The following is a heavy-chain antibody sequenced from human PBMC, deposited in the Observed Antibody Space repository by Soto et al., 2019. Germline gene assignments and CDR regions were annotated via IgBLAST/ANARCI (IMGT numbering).Heavy chain of an antibody. Sequence: QVQLQESGPGLVKPSETLSLTCTVSGGSISSYYWSWIRQPPGKGLEWIGYIYYSGSTNYNPSLRSRVTISVDTSKTHFSRKLSSVTAADPAVYSCARGTYYRAVFDYWGQGTLVTVSS. CDR3: ARGTYYRAVFDY. J-gene: IGHJ4*02. CDR2: IYYSGST. D-gene: IGHD3-10*01. V-gene: IGHV4-59*08. CDR1: GGSISSYY.